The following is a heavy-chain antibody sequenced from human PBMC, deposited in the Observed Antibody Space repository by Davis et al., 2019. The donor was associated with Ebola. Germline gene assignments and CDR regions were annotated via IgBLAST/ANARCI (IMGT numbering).Heavy chain of an antibody. CDR1: GFTFSDYY. CDR3: ARQPRGYSYGYECYFDY. D-gene: IGHD5-18*01. CDR2: ISSSGSTI. Sequence: GESLKISCAASGFTFSDYYMSWIRQAPGKGLEWVSYISSSGSTIYYADSVKGRFTISRDNAKNSLYLQMNSLRAEDTAVYYCARQPRGYSYGYECYFDYWGQGTLVTVSS. V-gene: IGHV3-11*01. J-gene: IGHJ4*02.